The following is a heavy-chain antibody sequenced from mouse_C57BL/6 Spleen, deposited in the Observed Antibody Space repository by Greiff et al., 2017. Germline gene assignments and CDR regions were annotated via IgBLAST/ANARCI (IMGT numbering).Heavy chain of an antibody. CDR3: ATYGSSSTGTVAWFAY. J-gene: IGHJ3*01. CDR2: IYPGDGDT. V-gene: IGHV1-82*01. Sequence: VQLQQSGPELVKPGASVKISCKASGYAFSSSWMNWVKQRPGKGLEWIGRIYPGDGDTNYNGKFKGKATLPADKSSSPAYMQLSSLTSEDSAVYFCATYGSSSTGTVAWFAYWGQGTLGTVSA. D-gene: IGHD1-1*01. CDR1: GYAFSSSW.